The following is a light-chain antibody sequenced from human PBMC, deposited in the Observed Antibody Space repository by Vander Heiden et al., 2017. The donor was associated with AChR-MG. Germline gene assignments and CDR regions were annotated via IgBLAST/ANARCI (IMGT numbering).Light chain of an antibody. CDR1: QSVLYSSNNKNY. J-gene: IGKJ2*01. Sequence: DIVMTQSPDSLAVSLGERATINCKSSQSVLYSSNNKNYLAWYQQKPGHPPKLLIFWASTRESGVPDRFSGSGSGTDFTLTISSLQAEDVAVYYCLRDSVKGRTFPQGTNPEIK. V-gene: IGKV4-1*01. CDR2: WAS. CDR3: LRDSVKGRT.